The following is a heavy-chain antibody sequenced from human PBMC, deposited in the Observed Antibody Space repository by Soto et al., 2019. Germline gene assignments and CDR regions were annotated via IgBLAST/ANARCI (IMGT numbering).Heavy chain of an antibody. CDR3: AVDMVDSVCYFGY. J-gene: IGHJ4*02. Sequence: QVQLVQSGAEVKKPGSSVKVSCKASGGTFSSYTISWVRQAPGQGLEWMGRIIPILGIANYTQKFQGRVTITPDKATSTAYMELGSLRSEDAAVYYCAVDMVDSVCYFGYWGQGTLVTVSS. D-gene: IGHD3-10*01. CDR2: IIPILGIA. CDR1: GGTFSSYT. V-gene: IGHV1-69*02.